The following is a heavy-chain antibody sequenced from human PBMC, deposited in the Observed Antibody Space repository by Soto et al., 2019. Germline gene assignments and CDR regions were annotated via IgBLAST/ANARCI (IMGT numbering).Heavy chain of an antibody. CDR3: ARGYCSGSTCYSFEY. D-gene: IGHD2-15*01. V-gene: IGHV4-34*01. CDR2: INHSGST. Sequence: SETLSLTCAVYGGSFSGYYWSWIRQPPGKGLEWIGEINHSGSTYYNPSLMSRVTISVNTSKNQFSLKLTSVTAADTAVYYCARGYCSGSTCYSFEYWGQGTQVTVSS. J-gene: IGHJ4*01. CDR1: GGSFSGYY.